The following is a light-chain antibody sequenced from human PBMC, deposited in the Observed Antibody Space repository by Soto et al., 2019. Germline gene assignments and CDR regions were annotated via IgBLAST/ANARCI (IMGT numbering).Light chain of an antibody. J-gene: IGLJ2*01. CDR1: NSNIANKY. CDR3: GTWDSGLGGGV. V-gene: IGLV1-51*02. CDR2: ENY. Sequence: QSVLTQPPSVSAAPGQKVTISCSGSNSNIANKYVSWYQQLPGTAPKLLIYENYKRPSGIPDRFSGSKSGTSATLDITGLQTGDEADYYCGTWDSGLGGGVFGGGTKLTVL.